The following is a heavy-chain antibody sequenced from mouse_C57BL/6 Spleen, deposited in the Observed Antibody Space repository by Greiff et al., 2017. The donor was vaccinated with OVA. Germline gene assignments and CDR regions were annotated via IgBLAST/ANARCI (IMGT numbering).Heavy chain of an antibody. CDR3: ASYYGSGGGYYYAMDY. J-gene: IGHJ4*01. Sequence: EVQLVESGGGLVKPGGSLKLSCAASGFTFSSYAMSWVRQTPEKRLEWVATISDGGSYTYYPDNVKGRFTISRDNAKNNLYLQMSHLKSEDTAMYYCASYYGSGGGYYYAMDYWGQGTSVTVSS. CDR2: ISDGGSYT. CDR1: GFTFSSYA. V-gene: IGHV5-4*01. D-gene: IGHD1-1*01.